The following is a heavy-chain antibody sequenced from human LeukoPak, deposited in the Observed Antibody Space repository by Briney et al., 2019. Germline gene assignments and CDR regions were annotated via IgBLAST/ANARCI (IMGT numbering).Heavy chain of an antibody. CDR2: ISAYNGNT. J-gene: IGHJ5*02. CDR1: GYTFTSYG. CDR3: ARDRGDDFWSGYSPWFDP. D-gene: IGHD3-3*01. V-gene: IGHV1-18*01. Sequence: VASVTVSCTASGYTFTSYGISWVRPAPGQGLEWMGWISAYNGNTNYAQKLQGRVTMTTDTSTSTAYMELRSLRSDDTAVYYCARDRGDDFWSGYSPWFDPWGQGTLVTVSS.